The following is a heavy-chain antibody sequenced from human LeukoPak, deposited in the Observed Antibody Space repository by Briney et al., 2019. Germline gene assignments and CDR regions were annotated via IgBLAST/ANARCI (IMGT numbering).Heavy chain of an antibody. Sequence: GRSLRLSCAASGFTFDDYAMHWVRQAPGKGLVWVSGISWNSGSIGYADSVKGRFTISRDNAKNSLYLQMNSLRAEDTALYYCAKGVRITMVRGAFDIWGQGTMVTVSS. J-gene: IGHJ3*02. V-gene: IGHV3-9*01. CDR3: AKGVRITMVRGAFDI. D-gene: IGHD3-10*01. CDR2: ISWNSGSI. CDR1: GFTFDDYA.